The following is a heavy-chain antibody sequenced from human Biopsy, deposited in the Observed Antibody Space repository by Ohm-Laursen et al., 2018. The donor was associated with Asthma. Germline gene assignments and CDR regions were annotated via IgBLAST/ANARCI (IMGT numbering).Heavy chain of an antibody. CDR1: GGTFSNFA. D-gene: IGHD6-19*01. V-gene: IGHV1-69*13. CDR3: ARCQVGYSSGWSLLLKKIYYSGMDV. CDR2: IMTVFGTT. Sequence: SVTVSCKAPGGTFSNFAISWVRQAPGQGLEWLGGIMTVFGTTNYAQKFQGRVTTTADESTSTAYMEVASLRSEDTAIYYCARCQVGYSSGWSLLLKKIYYSGMDVWGQGTAVTVSS. J-gene: IGHJ6*02.